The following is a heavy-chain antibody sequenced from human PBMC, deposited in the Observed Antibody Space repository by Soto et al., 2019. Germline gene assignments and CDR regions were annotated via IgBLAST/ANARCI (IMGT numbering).Heavy chain of an antibody. J-gene: IGHJ4*02. CDR3: ARTSVDGSWDYFDY. V-gene: IGHV1-69*13. CDR1: GGTFSSYA. Sequence: VASVKVSCKASGGTFSSYAISWVRQAPGQGLEWMGGIIPIFGTANYAQKFQGRVTITADESTSTAYMELSSLRSEDTAVYYCARTSVDGSWDYFDYWGQGTLVTVSS. CDR2: IIPIFGTA. D-gene: IGHD6-19*01.